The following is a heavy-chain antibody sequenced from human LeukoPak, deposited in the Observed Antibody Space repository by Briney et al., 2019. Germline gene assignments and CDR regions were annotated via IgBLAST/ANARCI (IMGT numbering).Heavy chain of an antibody. V-gene: IGHV3-23*01. CDR2: ITATSSST. D-gene: IGHD5-24*01. Sequence: GGSLRLSCAASGFTFSSYGMSWVRQAPGKGLEWVSAITATSSSTHDADSVQGRFAISRDNAKNSVYLQMNSLRAEDTAIYYCAKDDRWLQYNDWGQGTLVTVSS. J-gene: IGHJ4*02. CDR3: AKDDRWLQYND. CDR1: GFTFSSYG.